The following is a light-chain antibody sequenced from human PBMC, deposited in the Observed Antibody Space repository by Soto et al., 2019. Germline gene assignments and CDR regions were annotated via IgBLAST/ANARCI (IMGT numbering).Light chain of an antibody. V-gene: IGKV3-15*01. CDR1: QSVSSN. Sequence: EIVMTQSPATVSVSPGERATLSCRASQSVSSNLAWYKQKVGQAPRLLIYDASTRATGVPARFSGSGSGTEFTLTISSLQSEDFAVYYCQQYSNWPETFGQGTKV. CDR3: QQYSNWPET. CDR2: DAS. J-gene: IGKJ1*01.